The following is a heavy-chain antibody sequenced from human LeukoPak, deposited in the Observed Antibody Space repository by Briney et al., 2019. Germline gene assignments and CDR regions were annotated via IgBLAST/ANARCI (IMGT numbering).Heavy chain of an antibody. Sequence: ASVKVSCKASGYTFTSYAMNWVRQAPGQGLEWMGWINTNTGNPTYAQGFTGRFVFSLDTSVSTAYLQISSLKAEDTAVYYCASYTYCGGDCYLRAFDVWGQGTMVTVSS. CDR3: ASYTYCGGDCYLRAFDV. CDR2: INTNTGNP. CDR1: GYTFTSYA. D-gene: IGHD2-21*02. J-gene: IGHJ3*01. V-gene: IGHV7-4-1*02.